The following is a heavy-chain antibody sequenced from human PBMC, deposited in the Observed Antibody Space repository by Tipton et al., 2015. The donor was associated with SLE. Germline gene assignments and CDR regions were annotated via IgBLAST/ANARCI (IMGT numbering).Heavy chain of an antibody. J-gene: IGHJ6*03. V-gene: IGHV4-4*02. CDR2: IHHRGTT. Sequence: TLSLTCTVSGGSISSNTWWNWVRQPPGMGLEWIGEIHHRGTTNYNPSLKSRVTISVDKSKSQFSLKLSSVTAADTAVYYCVKSVVVVSPRDYYYYMDVWGKGTTVTVSS. CDR3: VKSVVVVSPRDYYYYMDV. D-gene: IGHD2-15*01. CDR1: GGSISSNTW.